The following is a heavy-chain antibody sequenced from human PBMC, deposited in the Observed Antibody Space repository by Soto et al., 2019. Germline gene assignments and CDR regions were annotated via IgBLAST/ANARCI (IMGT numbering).Heavy chain of an antibody. CDR1: GFTFSSYS. Sequence: GGSLRLSCAASGFTFSSYSMNWVRQAPGKGLEWISYISSSSSSTIHYADSVKGRFTISRDNAKNSLYLQMNSLRAEDTAVYYCASYYGDSSYWGQGTLVTVSS. J-gene: IGHJ4*02. D-gene: IGHD4-17*01. CDR2: ISSSSSSTI. CDR3: ASYYGDSSY. V-gene: IGHV3-48*01.